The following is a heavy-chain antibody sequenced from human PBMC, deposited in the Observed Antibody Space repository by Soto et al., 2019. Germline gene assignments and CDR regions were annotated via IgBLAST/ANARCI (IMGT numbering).Heavy chain of an antibody. CDR1: GFTFSSYG. D-gene: IGHD3-10*01. CDR3: ARDIYGSGFGMSYYYYGMDV. Sequence: QSGGSLRLSCAASGFTFSSYGMHWVRQVPGKGLEWVAVIWYDGSNKYYADSVKGRFTISRDNSKNTLYLQMNSLRAEDTAVYYCARDIYGSGFGMSYYYYGMDVWGQGTTVTVSS. V-gene: IGHV3-33*01. CDR2: IWYDGSNK. J-gene: IGHJ6*02.